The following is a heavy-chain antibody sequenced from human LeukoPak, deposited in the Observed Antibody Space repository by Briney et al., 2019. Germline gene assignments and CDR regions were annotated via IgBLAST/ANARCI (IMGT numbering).Heavy chain of an antibody. CDR1: GWTFSDYY. Sequence: SETLTLTCTAYGWTFSDYYLSWIRQPPGKGLEWIGEINHHGSTKYNPSLKSRLTISVATSKNQSSLNLSSVTAADAAVYYCARGDQRFGSGTVNFYYFYRDVWGKGTTVTVSS. CDR3: ARGDQRFGSGTVNFYYFYRDV. D-gene: IGHD3-10*01. CDR2: INHHGST. J-gene: IGHJ6*03. V-gene: IGHV4-34*01.